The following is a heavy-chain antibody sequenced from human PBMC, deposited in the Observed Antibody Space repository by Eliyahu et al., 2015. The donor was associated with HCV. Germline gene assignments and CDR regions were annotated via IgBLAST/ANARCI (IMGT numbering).Heavy chain of an antibody. Sequence: LQLQESGPGLVKPSETLSLTCTVSGGSISSSSYYWGWIRQPPGKGLEWIGSIYYSGSTYYNPSLKSRVTISVDTSKNQFSLKLSSVTAADTAVYYCAVEVGATLNDGMDVWGQGTTVTVSS. CDR2: IYYSGST. J-gene: IGHJ6*02. CDR3: AVEVGATLNDGMDV. D-gene: IGHD1-26*01. V-gene: IGHV4-39*01. CDR1: GGSISSSSYY.